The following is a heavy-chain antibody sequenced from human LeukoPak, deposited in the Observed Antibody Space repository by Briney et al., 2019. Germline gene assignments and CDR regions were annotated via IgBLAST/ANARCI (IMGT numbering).Heavy chain of an antibody. CDR1: GFNFNSYS. J-gene: IGHJ4*02. CDR3: ARNSGWYGIS. CDR2: IEYGESTT. V-gene: IGHV3-23*01. D-gene: IGHD6-19*01. Sequence: GGSLRLSCAASGFNFNSYSMSWVRQAPGKGLEWVSSIEYGESTTHYADSVRGRFTISRDNYKNTLYLQLTSLSDDDTAVYFCARNSGWYGISWGQGTLVIVSS.